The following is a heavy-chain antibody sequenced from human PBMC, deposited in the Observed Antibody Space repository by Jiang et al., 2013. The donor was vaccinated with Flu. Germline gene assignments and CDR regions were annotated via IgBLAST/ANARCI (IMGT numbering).Heavy chain of an antibody. CDR3: AREETIVHGHGGDAFDI. D-gene: IGHD3-16*01. CDR2: VIPIVGLA. J-gene: IGHJ3*02. V-gene: IGHV1-69*17. CDR1: GGTFTNSA. Sequence: GAEVKKPGSSVKVSCKAYGGTFTNSAISWVRQAPGQGLEWMGGVIPIVGLAKYAQSFQGRVIFTADKSTSTAYMELISLRSEDTAVYYCAREETIVHGHGGDAFDIWGQGTRVTVSS.